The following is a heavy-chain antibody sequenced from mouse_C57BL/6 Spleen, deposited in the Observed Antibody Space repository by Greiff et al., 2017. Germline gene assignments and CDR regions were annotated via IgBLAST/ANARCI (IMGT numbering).Heavy chain of an antibody. J-gene: IGHJ1*03. V-gene: IGHV5-16*01. CDR2: INYDGSST. Sequence: DVKLVESEGGLVQPGSSMKLSCTASGFTFRDYYMAWVRQVPEKGLEWVANINYDGSSTYYLDSLKSRFIISRDNAKNILYLQMSSLKSEDTATYYCARDEGEGYFDVWGTGTTVTVSS. CDR3: ARDEGEGYFDV. CDR1: GFTFRDYY.